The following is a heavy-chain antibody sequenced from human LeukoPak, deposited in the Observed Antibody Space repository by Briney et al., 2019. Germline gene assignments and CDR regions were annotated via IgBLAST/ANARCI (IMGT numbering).Heavy chain of an antibody. CDR3: AKDLYSSGWHWSEFDY. J-gene: IGHJ4*02. CDR2: ISGSGGST. V-gene: IGHV3-23*01. CDR1: GFTFDDYA. Sequence: PGGSLRLSCAASGFTFDDYAMHWVRQAPGKGLEWVSAISGSGGSTFYADSVKGRFTISRDNSKNTLYLQMNSLRAEDTAVYCCAKDLYSSGWHWSEFDYWGQGTLVTVSS. D-gene: IGHD6-19*01.